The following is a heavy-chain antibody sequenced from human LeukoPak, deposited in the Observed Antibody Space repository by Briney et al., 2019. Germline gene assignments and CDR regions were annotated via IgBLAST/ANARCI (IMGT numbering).Heavy chain of an antibody. Sequence: GGSLRLSCAASGINFRASGMDWVRQAPGMGLEWVTFIQTDGSDKYYAASVAGRFTISRDNSKNTVYLHMNSLRPDDTALYYCAREGGTVVVGRFDYWGQGTLVTVSS. V-gene: IGHV3-30*02. CDR1: GINFRASG. D-gene: IGHD2-2*01. CDR3: AREGGTVVVGRFDY. J-gene: IGHJ4*02. CDR2: IQTDGSDK.